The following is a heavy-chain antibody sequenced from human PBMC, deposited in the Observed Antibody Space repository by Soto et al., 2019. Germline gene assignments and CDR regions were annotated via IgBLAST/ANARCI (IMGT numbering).Heavy chain of an antibody. Sequence: QGQLVQSGPEVKKPGASVKVSCKASGYTFTRYGISWVRQAPGQGLEWIGWIRGYNGDTNYAQKVQGRVTMTIDTSTSTAYMELRSLTSDDTAIYYCAKNRQLPYYYYGMDVWGRGTTVTVSS. CDR2: IRGYNGDT. CDR1: GYTFTRYG. V-gene: IGHV1-18*01. D-gene: IGHD1-1*01. CDR3: AKNRQLPYYYYGMDV. J-gene: IGHJ6*02.